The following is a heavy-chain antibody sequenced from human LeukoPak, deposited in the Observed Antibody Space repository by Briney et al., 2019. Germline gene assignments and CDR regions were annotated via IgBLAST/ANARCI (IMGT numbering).Heavy chain of an antibody. Sequence: SVKVSCKASGFTFTSSAMQWVRQARGQRLEWIGWIVVGSGNTNYAQKFQERVTITRDMSTSTAYMELSSLRSEDTAVYYCAATRPYRDGYKFLVYYGMHVWGQGTTVTVSS. J-gene: IGHJ6*02. CDR2: IVVGSGNT. V-gene: IGHV1-58*02. CDR1: GFTFTSSA. D-gene: IGHD5-24*01. CDR3: AATRPYRDGYKFLVYYGMHV.